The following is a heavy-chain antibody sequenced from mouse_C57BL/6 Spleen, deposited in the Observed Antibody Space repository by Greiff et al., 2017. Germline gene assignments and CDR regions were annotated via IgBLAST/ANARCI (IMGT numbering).Heavy chain of an antibody. V-gene: IGHV1-26*01. CDR3: ARSAIYDGYYAAY. CDR2: INPNNGGT. CDR1: GYTFTDYY. J-gene: IGHJ3*01. Sequence: EVQLQQSGPELVKPGASVKISCKASGYTFTDYYMNWVKQSHGKSLEWIGDINPNNGGTSYNQKFKGKATLTVDKSSSTAYMELRSLTSEDSAVYYCARSAIYDGYYAAYWGQGTLVTVSA. D-gene: IGHD2-3*01.